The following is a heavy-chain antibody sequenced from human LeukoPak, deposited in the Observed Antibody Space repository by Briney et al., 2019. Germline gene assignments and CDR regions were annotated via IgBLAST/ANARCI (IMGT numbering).Heavy chain of an antibody. Sequence: SCKVSGYTLTELSMHWVRQAPGKGLVWVSRINTDGTNTNYADSVKGRLTISRDNAKNTLYLQMNSLRAEDTAVYYCARVRRYYDTTGSDDAFDIWGQGTMVTVSS. D-gene: IGHD3-22*01. CDR2: INTDGTNT. V-gene: IGHV3-74*01. J-gene: IGHJ3*02. CDR3: ARVRRYYDTTGSDDAFDI. CDR1: GYTLTELS.